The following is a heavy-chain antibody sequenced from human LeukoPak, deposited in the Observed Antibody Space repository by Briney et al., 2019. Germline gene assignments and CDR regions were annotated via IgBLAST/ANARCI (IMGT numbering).Heavy chain of an antibody. CDR3: ARGQFLGRSYCSGGSCPLFDY. Sequence: GGSLRLSCVASGFTFSIHWMTWVRQAPGKGLEWVSRINSDGSGTDYADSVKGRFTVSRDSAKNTLYLQMNSLRAEDTAVYYCARGQFLGRSYCSGGSCPLFDYWGQGTLVTVSS. V-gene: IGHV3-74*01. CDR2: INSDGSGT. D-gene: IGHD2-15*01. J-gene: IGHJ4*02. CDR1: GFTFSIHW.